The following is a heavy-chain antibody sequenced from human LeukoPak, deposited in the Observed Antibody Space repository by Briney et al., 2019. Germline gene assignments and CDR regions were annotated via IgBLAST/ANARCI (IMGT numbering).Heavy chain of an antibody. CDR3: ARDGRQQLVRNWFDP. CDR1: GGSISSGSYY. V-gene: IGHV4-61*02. D-gene: IGHD6-13*01. J-gene: IGHJ5*02. CDR2: IYTSGST. Sequence: SQTLSLTCTVSGGSISSGSYYWSWIRQPAGKGLEWIGRIYTSGSTNYNPSLKSRVTISVDTSKNQFSLKLSSVTAADTAVYYCARDGRQQLVRNWFDPWGQGTLVTVSS.